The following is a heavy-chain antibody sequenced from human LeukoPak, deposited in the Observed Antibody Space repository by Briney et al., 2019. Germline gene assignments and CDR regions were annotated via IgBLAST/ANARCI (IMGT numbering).Heavy chain of an antibody. CDR1: GGSISSGGYS. CDR3: ARASGYDSHYYYYGMDV. D-gene: IGHD5-12*01. J-gene: IGHJ6*02. Sequence: SQTLSLTCAVSGGSISSGGYSWSWIRQPPGKGLEWIGYIYHSGSTYYNPSLKSRVTISVDRSKNQFSLKLSSVTAADTAVYYCARASGYDSHYYYYGMDVWGQGTTVTVSS. V-gene: IGHV4-30-2*01. CDR2: IYHSGST.